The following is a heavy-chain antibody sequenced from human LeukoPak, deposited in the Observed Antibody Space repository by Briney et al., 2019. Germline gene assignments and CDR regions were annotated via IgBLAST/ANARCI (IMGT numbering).Heavy chain of an antibody. CDR1: GGSFSGSY. Sequence: SETLSLACAVYGGSFSGSYWSWIRQSPGKGLEWIGEINHSGDTNYNPSLESRVSISVDTSKNQFSLRLSSVTAADTAVYYCAKGLSSSWYPGDWGQGTLVTVSS. V-gene: IGHV4-34*01. D-gene: IGHD6-13*01. J-gene: IGHJ4*02. CDR3: AKGLSSSWYPGD. CDR2: INHSGDT.